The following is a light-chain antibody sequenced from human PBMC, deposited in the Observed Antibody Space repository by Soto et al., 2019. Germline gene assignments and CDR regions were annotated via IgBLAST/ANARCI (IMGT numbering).Light chain of an antibody. V-gene: IGLV2-8*01. CDR2: EVT. Sequence: QSALTQPPSASGSPGQSVTISCTGTSGDIGGYDYVSWYQQHPGKAPKLMIYEVTKRPLGVPDRFSGSKSCNTASLTVSGLQADDEADYYCSSYAGSNNPYVFGTGTKLTVL. CDR1: SGDIGGYDY. J-gene: IGLJ1*01. CDR3: SSYAGSNNPYV.